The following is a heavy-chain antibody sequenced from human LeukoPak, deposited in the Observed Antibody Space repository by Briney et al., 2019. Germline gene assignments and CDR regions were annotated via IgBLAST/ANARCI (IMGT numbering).Heavy chain of an antibody. CDR3: ARETVTNHDGFDI. D-gene: IGHD4-11*01. Sequence: GGSLRLSCAASGFTFSNHAMHWVRQAPGKGLKWVAVISHDGSNTYYGDSVKGRFTISRDNSKNTLYLQMNSLRAEDTAVYYCARETVTNHDGFDIWGQGAMVTVSS. CDR1: GFTFSNHA. CDR2: ISHDGSNT. V-gene: IGHV3-30-3*01. J-gene: IGHJ3*02.